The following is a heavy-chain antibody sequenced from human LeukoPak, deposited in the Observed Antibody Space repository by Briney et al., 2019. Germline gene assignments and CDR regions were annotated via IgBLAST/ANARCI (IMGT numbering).Heavy chain of an antibody. CDR2: ISYDGSNK. Sequence: GGSLRLSCAASGFIVSSNYMSWVRQAPGKGLEWVAVISYDGSNKYYADSVKGRFTISRDNSKNTLYLQMNTLRAEDTAVYYCAKDVSWNWFDPWGQGTLVTVSS. J-gene: IGHJ5*02. CDR3: AKDVSWNWFDP. V-gene: IGHV3-30*18. CDR1: GFIVSSNY.